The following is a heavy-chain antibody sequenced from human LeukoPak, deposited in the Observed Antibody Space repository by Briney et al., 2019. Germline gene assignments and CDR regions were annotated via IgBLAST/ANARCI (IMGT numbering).Heavy chain of an antibody. CDR2: ISGSGGST. CDR1: GFTISSYA. J-gene: IGHJ4*02. D-gene: IGHD4-17*01. Sequence: GGSLRLSCAASGFTISSYATSWVRQAPGKGLEWVSAISGSGGSTYYADSVKGRFTISRDNSKNTLYLQMNSLRAEDTAVYYCAKEVWRRTVTTPLDYWGQGTLVTVSS. V-gene: IGHV3-23*01. CDR3: AKEVWRRTVTTPLDY.